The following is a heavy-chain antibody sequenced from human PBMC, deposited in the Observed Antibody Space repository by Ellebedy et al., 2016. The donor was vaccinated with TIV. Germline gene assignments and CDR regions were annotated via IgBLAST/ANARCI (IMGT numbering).Heavy chain of an antibody. Sequence: MPGGSLRLSCAVYGGSFSGYFWSWIRQPPGKGLEWIGSIYYSGSTYYNPSLKSRVTISVDTSKNQFSLKLSSVTAADTAVYYCARQTGLWFGELFTLDYWGQGTLVTVSS. CDR1: GGSFSGYF. CDR2: IYYSGST. CDR3: ARQTGLWFGELFTLDY. V-gene: IGHV4-34*01. D-gene: IGHD3-10*01. J-gene: IGHJ4*02.